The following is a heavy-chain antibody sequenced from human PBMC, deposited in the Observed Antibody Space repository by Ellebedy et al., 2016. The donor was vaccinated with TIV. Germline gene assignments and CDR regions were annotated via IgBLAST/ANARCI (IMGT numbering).Heavy chain of an antibody. Sequence: AASVKVSCKASGYTFSSSYIHWVRQAPGQGLEWMGIINPSGAYTTYAQQFQGRVTMTRDTSTSTVYMELSSLRSEDMAVYYCARDSGLRGGNWLDPWGQGTLVTVSS. CDR2: INPSGAYT. V-gene: IGHV1-46*01. J-gene: IGHJ5*02. CDR1: GYTFSSSY. D-gene: IGHD3-10*01. CDR3: ARDSGLRGGNWLDP.